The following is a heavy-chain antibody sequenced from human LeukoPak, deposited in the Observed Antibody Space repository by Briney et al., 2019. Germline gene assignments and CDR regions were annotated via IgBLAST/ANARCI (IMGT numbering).Heavy chain of an antibody. J-gene: IGHJ2*01. V-gene: IGHV4-39*01. CDR3: ARHLGLHHWYFDL. CDR1: GGSISSSSYY. Sequence: SETLSLTCTVSGGSISSSSYYWGWIRQPPGKGLEWIGSIYYSGSTYYNPSLKSRVTISVDTSKNPFSLKLSSVTAADTAVYYCARHLGLHHWYFDLWGRGTLVTAS. CDR2: IYYSGST. D-gene: IGHD4-11*01.